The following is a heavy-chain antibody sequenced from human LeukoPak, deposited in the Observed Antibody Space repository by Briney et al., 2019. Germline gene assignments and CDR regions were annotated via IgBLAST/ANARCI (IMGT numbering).Heavy chain of an antibody. CDR1: DYTFTNYG. CDR2: ISAYNGKA. CDR3: ARTNLDCKNGVCYDY. V-gene: IGHV1-18*01. D-gene: IGHD2-8*01. J-gene: IGHJ4*02. Sequence: GASVKVSCKASDYTFTNYGISWVRQAPGQGLEWMGWISAYNGKAYYAQNFQGSVTVTTDTSTSTAYMDLRSLRSDDTAVYYCARTNLDCKNGVCYDYWGQGTPVTVSS.